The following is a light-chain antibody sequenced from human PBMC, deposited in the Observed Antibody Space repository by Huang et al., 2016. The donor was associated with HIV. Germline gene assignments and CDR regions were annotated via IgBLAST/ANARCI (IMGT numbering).Light chain of an antibody. CDR3: QQYDNGPPA. CDR2: AAS. J-gene: IGKJ4*01. CDR1: QSVSIN. V-gene: IGKV3-15*01. Sequence: EIVLTQSPATLSVSPGERVTLSCRASQSVSINLAWYQQRPGQAPWLLIFAASTRATGVPARFSGSGSGTEFTLTISSLQSEDFAVYYCQQYDNGPPAFGGGAKVET.